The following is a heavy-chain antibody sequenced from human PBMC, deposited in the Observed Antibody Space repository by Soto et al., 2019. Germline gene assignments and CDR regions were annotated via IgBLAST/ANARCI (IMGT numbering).Heavy chain of an antibody. J-gene: IGHJ4*02. CDR1: GYGFTTYG. Sequence: QDHRVKYGAEVKKPGASEKFSCKGSGYGFTTYGITWLRQAPGQGLEWMAWISAHNGNTNYAHKLQGRVTVTRDTSTSTAYMELSSLRSDDTAVYYFARGRYGDSWGQGALVTVSS. CDR3: ARGRYGDS. V-gene: IGHV1-18*01. D-gene: IGHD1-1*01. CDR2: ISAHNGNT.